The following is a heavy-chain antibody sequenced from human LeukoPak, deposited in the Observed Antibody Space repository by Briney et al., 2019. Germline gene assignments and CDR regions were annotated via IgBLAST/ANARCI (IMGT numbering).Heavy chain of an antibody. CDR3: ARSPPMVRGVIMRSADFDY. CDR2: IDYSGYI. D-gene: IGHD3-10*01. CDR1: GGSISNYY. J-gene: IGHJ4*02. V-gene: IGHV4-59*08. Sequence: PSETLSLTCTVSGGSISNYYWSWIRQPPGKGLEWIGYIDYSGYINYNPSLKSRVTISVDTSKNQFSLKLSSVTAADTAVYYCARSPPMVRGVIMRSADFDYWGQGTLVTVSS.